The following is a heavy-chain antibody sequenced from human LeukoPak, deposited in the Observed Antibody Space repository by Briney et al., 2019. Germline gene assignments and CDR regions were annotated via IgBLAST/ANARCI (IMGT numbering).Heavy chain of an antibody. Sequence: GGSLRLSCAASGFTFSNYAMNWVRQAPGKGLEWVSIIFGSGDTTYYADSVKGRFTVSRDNSKNTLYLQMNSLRPEDTARYYCAKVLRGVLQYFDYWGQGTLVTVSS. CDR2: IFGSGDTT. J-gene: IGHJ4*02. CDR1: GFTFSNYA. D-gene: IGHD3-10*01. V-gene: IGHV3-23*01. CDR3: AKVLRGVLQYFDY.